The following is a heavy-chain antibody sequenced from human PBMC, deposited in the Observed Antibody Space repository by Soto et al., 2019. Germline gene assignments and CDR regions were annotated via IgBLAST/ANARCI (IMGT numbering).Heavy chain of an antibody. D-gene: IGHD6-19*01. CDR2: ISGSGGST. J-gene: IGHJ4*02. Sequence: GSLRLSCAASGFTFSSYAMSWVRQAPGKGLEWVSAISGSGGSTYYADSVKGRFTISRDNSKNTLYLQMNSLRAEDTAVYYCAKVRASSGWYYYYFDYWGQGTLVTVS. V-gene: IGHV3-23*01. CDR3: AKVRASSGWYYYYFDY. CDR1: GFTFSSYA.